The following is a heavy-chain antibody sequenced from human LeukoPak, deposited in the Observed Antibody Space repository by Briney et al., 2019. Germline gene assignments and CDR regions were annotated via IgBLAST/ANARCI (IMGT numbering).Heavy chain of an antibody. CDR2: ISYDGSNK. V-gene: IGHV3-30-3*01. J-gene: IGHJ4*02. CDR3: AANGGYIDY. D-gene: IGHD2-8*01. CDR1: GFTFSSSA. Sequence: GRSLRLSCAVSGFTFSSSAMHWVRQAPGEGLEWVAVISYDGSNKYYADSVKGRFTISRDNSKNTLYLQMNSLRTEDTAVCYCAANGGYIDYWGQGTLVTVSS.